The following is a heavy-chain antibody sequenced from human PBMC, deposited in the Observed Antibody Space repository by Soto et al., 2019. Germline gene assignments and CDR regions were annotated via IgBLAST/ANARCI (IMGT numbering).Heavy chain of an antibody. CDR2: ITNDGGDT. D-gene: IGHD6-19*01. CDR1: GFTFSNYA. Sequence: EMQLLESGGDLVQPGGSLRLSCAASGFTFSNYAMTWVRQAPGEGLEWVAVITNDGGDTLHADSVKGRFTISRDNAKNSLYLQMNSLRAEDTAVYYCASPPYSSGWYYFDYWGQGTLVTVSS. J-gene: IGHJ4*02. CDR3: ASPPYSSGWYYFDY. V-gene: IGHV3-23*01.